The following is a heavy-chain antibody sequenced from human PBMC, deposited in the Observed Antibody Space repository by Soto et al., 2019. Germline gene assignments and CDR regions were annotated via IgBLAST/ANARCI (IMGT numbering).Heavy chain of an antibody. D-gene: IGHD2-2*01. CDR2: INHSGST. V-gene: IGHV4-34*01. J-gene: IGHJ6*02. Sequence: PSETLSLTCAVYGGSFSGYYWSWIRQPPGKGLEWIGEINHSGSTNYNPSLKSRVTISVDTSKNQFSLKLSSVTAADTAVYYCARVVGGYYYCMDVWGQGTTVT. CDR1: GGSFSGYY. CDR3: ARVVGGYYYCMDV.